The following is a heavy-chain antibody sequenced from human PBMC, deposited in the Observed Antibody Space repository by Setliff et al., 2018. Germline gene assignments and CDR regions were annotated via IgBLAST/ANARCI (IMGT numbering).Heavy chain of an antibody. CDR3: AREGVDTRSSTDYRYYMDV. J-gene: IGHJ6*03. D-gene: IGHD5-18*01. CDR2: TIPNFGTT. V-gene: IGHV1-69*05. CDR1: GGTFSSYG. Sequence: SVKVSCKASGGTFSSYGISWVRQAPGQGLEWLGGTIPNFGTTNYAQEFQGRVTIITDESTSTAYMELSSLRFEDTVVYYCAREGVDTRSSTDYRYYMDVWGKGTTVTVSS.